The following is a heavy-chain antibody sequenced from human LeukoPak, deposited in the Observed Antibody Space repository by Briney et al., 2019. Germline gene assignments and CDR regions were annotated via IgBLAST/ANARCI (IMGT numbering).Heavy chain of an antibody. CDR1: GYTYTDYY. CDR2: ISPNSGGT. J-gene: IGHJ5*02. V-gene: IGHV1-2*02. CDR3: ARDAVADNCFDP. Sequence: ASVTESCQASGYTYTDYYIHWVRQAPGQGLEWMGWISPNSGGTNYAQSFQGRVTMTRDTSISTAYMELSRLRSDDTAVYYCARDAVADNCFDPWGQGTLVTVSS.